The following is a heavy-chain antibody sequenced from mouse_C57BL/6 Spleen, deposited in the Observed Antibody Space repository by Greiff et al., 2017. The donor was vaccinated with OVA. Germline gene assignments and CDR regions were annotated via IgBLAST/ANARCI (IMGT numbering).Heavy chain of an antibody. CDR2: IYPGDGDT. V-gene: IGHV1-82*01. CDR3: APYWEGFDY. J-gene: IGHJ2*01. D-gene: IGHD4-1*01. CDR1: GYAFSSSW. Sequence: QVQLQQPGAELVKPGASVKISCKASGYAFSSSWMNWVKQRPGKGLEWIGRIYPGDGDTNYNGKFKGKATLTADKSSSTAYMQLSSLTSEDSAVYFCAPYWEGFDYWGQGTTLTVSS.